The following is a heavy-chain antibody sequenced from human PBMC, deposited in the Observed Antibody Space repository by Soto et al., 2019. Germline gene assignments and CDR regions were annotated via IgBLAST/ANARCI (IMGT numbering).Heavy chain of an antibody. CDR2: INHSGST. CDR3: ARGWSYDYVWGSYRSVPPYFDY. J-gene: IGHJ4*02. D-gene: IGHD3-16*02. V-gene: IGHV4-34*01. CDR1: GGSFGGYY. Sequence: SETQSLTSAVYGGSFGGYYWSWIRQPPGKGLEWIGEINHSGSTNYNPSLKSRVTISVDTSKNQFSLKLSSVTAADTAVYYCARGWSYDYVWGSYRSVPPYFDYWGQGTLVTVSS.